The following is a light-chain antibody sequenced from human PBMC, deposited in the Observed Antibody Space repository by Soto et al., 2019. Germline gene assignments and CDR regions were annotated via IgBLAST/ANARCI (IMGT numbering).Light chain of an antibody. CDR3: CSYAGSGTDV. CDR2: EGS. V-gene: IGLV2-23*01. Sequence: QSALTQPASVSGSPGQSITISCTRTSSDVGSYNLVSWYQQPPGKAPKLMIYEGSKRPSGVSNRFSGSKSGNTASLTISGLQAEDEADYYCCSYAGSGTDVFGTGTKLTVL. CDR1: SSDVGSYNL. J-gene: IGLJ1*01.